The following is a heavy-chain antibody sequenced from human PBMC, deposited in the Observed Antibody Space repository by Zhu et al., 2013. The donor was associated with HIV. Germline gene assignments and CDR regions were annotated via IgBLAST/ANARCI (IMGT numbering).Heavy chain of an antibody. J-gene: IGHJ4*02. CDR3: ARDQGSGNYYTDFVGFDY. V-gene: IGHV1-18*01. Sequence: QVQLVQSGAEVKKPGASVKVSCKASGYTFTSYGISWVRQAPGQGLEWMGWISISNGNTNYAQNLQGRVTMTTDTSTSTTYMELRSLRSDDTAVYYCARDQGSGNYYTDFVGFDYWGQGTLVTVSS. CDR2: ISISNGNT. CDR1: GYTFTSYG. D-gene: IGHD3-10*01.